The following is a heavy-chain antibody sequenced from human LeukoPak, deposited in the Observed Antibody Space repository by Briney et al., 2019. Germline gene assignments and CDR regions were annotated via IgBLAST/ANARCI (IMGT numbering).Heavy chain of an antibody. CDR2: ISASGGTT. CDR3: ARGWSGWYLLDY. D-gene: IGHD6-19*01. CDR1: GFTFSSYA. J-gene: IGHJ4*02. Sequence: GGSLRLSCAASGFTFSSYAMNWVRQAPGKGLEWVSVISASGGTTHYADSVKGRFTISRDNSKNTLHLQLNSLRAEDTAVYYCARGWSGWYLLDYWGQGTLVTVSS. V-gene: IGHV3-23*01.